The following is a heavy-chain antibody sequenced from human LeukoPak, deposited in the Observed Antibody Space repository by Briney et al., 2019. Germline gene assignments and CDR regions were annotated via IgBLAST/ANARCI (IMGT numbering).Heavy chain of an antibody. D-gene: IGHD6-19*01. J-gene: IGHJ4*02. CDR1: GFTFSSYA. CDR2: XSGSGGST. Sequence: GASLRLSCAASGFTFSSYAMSWVRQAPGKGLXXXXXXSGSGGSTYYADSVKGRFTISRDNSKNTLYLQMNSLRAEDTAVYYCAKGTTGLAVAGSDYWGQGTLVTVSS. CDR3: AKGTTGLAVAGSDY. V-gene: IGHV3-23*01.